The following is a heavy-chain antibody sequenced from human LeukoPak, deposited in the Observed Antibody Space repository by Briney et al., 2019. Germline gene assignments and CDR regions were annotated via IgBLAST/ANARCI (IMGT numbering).Heavy chain of an antibody. J-gene: IGHJ6*03. D-gene: IGHD2-2*01. CDR1: EFTFSSYA. V-gene: IGHV3-23*01. CDR2: ISGSGGST. Sequence: GGSLRLSCAASEFTFSSYAMSWVRQAPGKGLEWVSAISGSGGSTYYADSVKGRFTISRDNSKNTLYLQMNSLRAEDTAVYYCAKAEGYCSSTSCSYYYYMDVWGKGTTVTVSS. CDR3: AKAEGYCSSTSCSYYYYMDV.